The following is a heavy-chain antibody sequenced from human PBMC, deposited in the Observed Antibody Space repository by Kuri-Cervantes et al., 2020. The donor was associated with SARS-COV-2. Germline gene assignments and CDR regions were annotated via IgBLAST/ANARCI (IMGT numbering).Heavy chain of an antibody. J-gene: IGHJ5*02. Sequence: ASVKVSCKASGYTFTGYYMHWVRQAPGQGLEWMGLINPNSGGTNYAQKFQGWVTMTRDTSISTAYMELSRLRSDDTAVYYCAREDGGAVAGTSGWFDPWGQGTLVTVSS. V-gene: IGHV1-2*04. CDR2: INPNSGGT. CDR1: GYTFTGYY. D-gene: IGHD6-19*01. CDR3: AREDGGAVAGTSGWFDP.